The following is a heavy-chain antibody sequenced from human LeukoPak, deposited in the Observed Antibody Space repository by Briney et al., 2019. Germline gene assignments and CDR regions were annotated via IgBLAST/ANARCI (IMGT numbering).Heavy chain of an antibody. CDR2: INPNSGCA. CDR1: GYTFTGYY. Sequence: ASVKVSCKASGYTFTGYYMHWVLQAPGQGVEWVGWINPNSGCANYAQKFQGRVPMSRDTSLSTAYMELSRLRSGDTAVYYCARELPAGNYYYYYMDVWGKGTTVTVSS. J-gene: IGHJ6*03. CDR3: ARELPAGNYYYYYMDV. V-gene: IGHV1-2*02. D-gene: IGHD2-2*01.